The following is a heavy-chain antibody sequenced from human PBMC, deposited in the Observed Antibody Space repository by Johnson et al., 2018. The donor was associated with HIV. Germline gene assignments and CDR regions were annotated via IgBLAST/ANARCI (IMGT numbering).Heavy chain of an antibody. V-gene: IGHV3-66*01. Sequence: VQLVESGGGLVQPGGSLRLSCAASGFTVSSNYMSWVRQAPGKGLEWVSVIYSGGSTYYADSVKGRFTISRDNSKDKLYLKMNSLRAEDTAVYYCARAGRSIVGATRNGRMAFDIWGQGTMVTVSS. CDR3: ARAGRSIVGATRNGRMAFDI. CDR1: GFTVSSNY. J-gene: IGHJ3*02. D-gene: IGHD1-26*01. CDR2: IYSGGST.